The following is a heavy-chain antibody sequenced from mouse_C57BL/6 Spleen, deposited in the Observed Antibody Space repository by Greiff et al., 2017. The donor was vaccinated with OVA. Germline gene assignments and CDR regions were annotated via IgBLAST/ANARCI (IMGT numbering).Heavy chain of an antibody. CDR3: AREELGWFAY. D-gene: IGHD3-1*01. CDR1: GYSITSGYN. Sequence: EVQLQQSGPGLVKPSQSLSLTCSVTGYSITSGYNWNWIRQLPGNKLEWVGFISYDGSNNYNPSLKNLISITRDTSKNQFFLKLNSVTTEDTATYYCAREELGWFAYWGQGTLVTVAA. J-gene: IGHJ3*01. CDR2: ISYDGSN. V-gene: IGHV3-6*01.